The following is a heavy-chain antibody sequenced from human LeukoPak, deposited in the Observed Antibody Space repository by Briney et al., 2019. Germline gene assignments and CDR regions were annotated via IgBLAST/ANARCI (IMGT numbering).Heavy chain of an antibody. D-gene: IGHD3-22*01. CDR2: ISGSGGST. J-gene: IGHJ4*02. CDR1: GFTFSSYA. Sequence: GGSLRLSCAASGFTFSSYAMHWVRQAPGKGLEWVSSISGSGGSTYYADSVKGRFTISRDNSKNTLYLQMNSLRAEDTAVFYCAKLCCYDSSGYFDYWGQGTLVTVSS. CDR3: AKLCCYDSSGYFDY. V-gene: IGHV3-23*01.